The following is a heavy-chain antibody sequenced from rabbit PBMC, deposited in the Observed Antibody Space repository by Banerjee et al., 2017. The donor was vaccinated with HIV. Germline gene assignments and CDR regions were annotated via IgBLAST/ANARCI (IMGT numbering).Heavy chain of an antibody. J-gene: IGHJ4*01. CDR2: IGAGSGSA. CDR1: GFSFTSTYW. CDR3: ARDAGYAGSNL. V-gene: IGHV1S45*01. D-gene: IGHD4-2*01. Sequence: EESGGDLVKPEGSLTLTCTASGFSFTSTYWICWVRQAPGKGLEWIACIGAGSGSAYYATWAKGRFTISKTSSTTVTLQMTSLTAADTATYFCARDAGYAGSNLWGPGTLVTVS.